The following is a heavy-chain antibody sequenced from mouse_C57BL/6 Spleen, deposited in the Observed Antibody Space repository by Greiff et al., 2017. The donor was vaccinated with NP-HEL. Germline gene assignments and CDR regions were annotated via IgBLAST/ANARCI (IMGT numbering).Heavy chain of an antibody. V-gene: IGHV1-50*01. CDR2: IDPSDSYT. CDR1: GYTFTSYW. Sequence: VQLQQPGAELVKPGASVKLSCKASGYTFTSYWMQWVKQRPGQGLEWIGEIDPSDSYTNYNQKFKGKATLTVDTSSSTAYMQLSSLTSEDSAVYYCAGKSSLWYFDVWGTGTTVTVSS. CDR3: AGKSSLWYFDV. D-gene: IGHD6-2*01. J-gene: IGHJ1*03.